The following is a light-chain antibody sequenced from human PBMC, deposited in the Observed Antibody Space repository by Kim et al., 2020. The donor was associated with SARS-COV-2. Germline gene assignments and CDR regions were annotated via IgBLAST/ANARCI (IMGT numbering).Light chain of an antibody. V-gene: IGKV3-11*01. CDR3: QQTTDWPPLT. J-gene: IGKJ4*01. CDR1: QSISGD. Sequence: PGDRATLSCRASQSISGDLAWYQQRSGQAPRLLIYDASKRATGVPGRFSGSGSETDFTLTISRLEPEDFAVYYCQQTTDWPPLTFGRGTKV. CDR2: DAS.